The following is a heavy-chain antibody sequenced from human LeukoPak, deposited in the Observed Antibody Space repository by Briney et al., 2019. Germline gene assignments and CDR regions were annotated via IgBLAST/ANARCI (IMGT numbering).Heavy chain of an antibody. V-gene: IGHV5-51*01. CDR1: GYSFTNYW. CDR2: IYPGDSDT. Sequence: KIGESLKISCKGSGYSFTNYWIGWVRQMPGKGLEWRGIIYPGDSDTRYSPSFQGQVTISADKSISTAYLQCSSLKASDTAMYYCARLLREQQLLNAFDIWGQGTMVTVSS. CDR3: ARLLREQQLLNAFDI. D-gene: IGHD6-13*01. J-gene: IGHJ3*02.